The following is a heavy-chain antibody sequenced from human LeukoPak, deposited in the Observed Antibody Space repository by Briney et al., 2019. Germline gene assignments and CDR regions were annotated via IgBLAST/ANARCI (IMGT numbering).Heavy chain of an antibody. CDR2: IIPIFGTA. D-gene: IGHD6-6*01. CDR1: GYTFTSYG. V-gene: IGHV1-69*13. CDR3: ARPYSSSSYYYGMDV. Sequence: SVKVSCKASGYTFTSYGISWVRQAPGQGLEWMGGIIPIFGTANYAQKFQGRVTITADESTNTAYMELSSLRSEDTAVYYCARPYSSSSYYYGMDVWGQGTTVTVSS. J-gene: IGHJ6*02.